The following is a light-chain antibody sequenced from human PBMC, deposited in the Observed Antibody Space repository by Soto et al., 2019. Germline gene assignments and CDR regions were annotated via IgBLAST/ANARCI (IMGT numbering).Light chain of an antibody. V-gene: IGKV1-5*03. Sequence: DIQMTQSPSTLSASVGDRGTITCRASQSISSWLAWYQQKPGKAPKLLIYKASSLESGVPSRFSGSGSGTEFTLTISSLQPDDFETYYCQQYNSYPWTFGQGTKVEIK. CDR2: KAS. J-gene: IGKJ1*01. CDR3: QQYNSYPWT. CDR1: QSISSW.